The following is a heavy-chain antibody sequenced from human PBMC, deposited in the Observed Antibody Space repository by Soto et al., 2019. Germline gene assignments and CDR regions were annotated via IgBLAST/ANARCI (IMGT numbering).Heavy chain of an antibody. CDR1: GFSLSNPYLG. D-gene: IGHD1-1*01. CDR2: IFSDDEK. CDR3: ARIPGTVNHYFDF. J-gene: IGHJ4*02. V-gene: IGHV2-26*01. Sequence: SGPTLVNPTETLTLTCTVSGFSLSNPYLGVSWIRQPPGKALEWLAHIFSDDEKSYSTSLKSRLAISMDTSKSQVVLTVTNLDPVDSATYYCARIPGTVNHYFDFWGQGTPVTVSS.